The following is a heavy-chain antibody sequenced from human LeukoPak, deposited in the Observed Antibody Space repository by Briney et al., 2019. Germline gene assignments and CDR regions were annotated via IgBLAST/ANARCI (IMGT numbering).Heavy chain of an antibody. V-gene: IGHV3-9*01. D-gene: IGHD3-3*01. J-gene: IGHJ4*02. CDR3: AKSGSGDFWSGPYFDY. CDR2: ISWNSGSI. Sequence: GRSLRLSCAASGFTFDDYAMHWVRQAPGKGLEWVSGISWNSGSIGYADSVKGRFTISRDNAKNSLYLQMNSLRAEDTALYYCAKSGSGDFWSGPYFDYWGQGTLVTVSS. CDR1: GFTFDDYA.